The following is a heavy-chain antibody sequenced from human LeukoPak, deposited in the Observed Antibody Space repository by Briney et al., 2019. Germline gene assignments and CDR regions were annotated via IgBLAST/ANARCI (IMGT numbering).Heavy chain of an antibody. D-gene: IGHD2-2*01. J-gene: IGHJ6*02. CDR1: GGSFSGYY. CDR2: INHSGST. CDR3: ASSCSSTSCYCYYYYGMDV. Sequence: SETLSLTCAVYGGSFSGYYWSWIRQPPGKGLEWIGEINHSGSTNYNPSLKSRVTISVDTSKNQFSLKLSSVTAADTAVYYCASSCSSTSCYCYYYYGMDVWGQGTTVTVSS. V-gene: IGHV4-34*01.